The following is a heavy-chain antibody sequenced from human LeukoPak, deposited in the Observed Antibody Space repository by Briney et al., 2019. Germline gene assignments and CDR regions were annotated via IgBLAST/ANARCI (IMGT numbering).Heavy chain of an antibody. CDR1: GFTFDEYG. Sequence: GGSLRLSCAASGFTFDEYGMSWVRQAPEKGLEWVSGINWNGASTNYADSVQGRFTISRDNAKNSLFLQMSSLRAEDTALYFCARGGYSYGYAGVSPHYMAIWGKGTMVTVSS. CDR2: INWNGAST. CDR3: ARGGYSYGYAGVSPHYMAI. J-gene: IGHJ6*03. V-gene: IGHV3-20*04. D-gene: IGHD5-18*01.